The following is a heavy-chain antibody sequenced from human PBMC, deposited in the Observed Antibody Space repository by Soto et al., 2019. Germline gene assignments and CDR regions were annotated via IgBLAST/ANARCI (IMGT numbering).Heavy chain of an antibody. V-gene: IGHV4-59*08. CDR3: ARHVGYNWNYGVYYYYYMDV. D-gene: IGHD1-7*01. J-gene: IGHJ6*03. Sequence: PSETLSLTCTVSGGSISSYYWSWIRQPPGKGLEWIGYIYYSGSTNYNPSLKSRVTISVDTSKNQFSLKLSSVTAADTAVYYCARHVGYNWNYGVYYYYYMDVWGKGTTVTV. CDR1: GGSISSYY. CDR2: IYYSGST.